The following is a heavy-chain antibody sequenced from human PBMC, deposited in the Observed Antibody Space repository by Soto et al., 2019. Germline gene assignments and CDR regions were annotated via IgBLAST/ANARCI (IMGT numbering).Heavy chain of an antibody. D-gene: IGHD3-22*01. CDR1: GGSISSYY. J-gene: IGHJ3*02. V-gene: IGHV4-59*12. CDR2: IYYSGST. Sequence: SETLSLTCTVSGGSISSYYWSWIRQPPGKGLEWIGYIYYSGSTNYNPSLKSRVTISVDTSKNQFSLKLSSVTAADTAVYYCARGRVGYYYDSSGYYYDAFDIWGQGTMVTVPS. CDR3: ARGRVGYYYDSSGYYYDAFDI.